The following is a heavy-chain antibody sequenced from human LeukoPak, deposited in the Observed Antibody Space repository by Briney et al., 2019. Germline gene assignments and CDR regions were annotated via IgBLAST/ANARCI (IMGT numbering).Heavy chain of an antibody. CDR1: GFTFSSYA. V-gene: IGHV3-23*01. Sequence: PGGSLRLSCAASGFTFSSYAMSWVRQAPGKGLEWVSAISGSGGGTYYADSVKGRFTVSRDNSKNTLFLQMNSLRAEDTAGYYCAKVVGVTECYFDYWGQGTLVTVSS. CDR3: AKVVGVTECYFDY. CDR2: ISGSGGGT. J-gene: IGHJ4*02. D-gene: IGHD1-26*01.